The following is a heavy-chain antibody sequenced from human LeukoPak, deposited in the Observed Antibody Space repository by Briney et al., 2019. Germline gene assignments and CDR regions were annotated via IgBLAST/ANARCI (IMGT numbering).Heavy chain of an antibody. CDR1: GGSISSSSYY. V-gene: IGHV4-39*01. D-gene: IGHD3-10*01. Sequence: SETLSLTCTVSGGSISSSSYYWGWIRQPPGKGLEWIGSIYYSGSTYYNPSLKSRVTISVDTSKNQFSLKLSSVTAADTAVYYCARRDGSGSYSLYYFDYWGQGTLVTVSS. CDR3: ARRDGSGSYSLYYFDY. J-gene: IGHJ4*02. CDR2: IYYSGST.